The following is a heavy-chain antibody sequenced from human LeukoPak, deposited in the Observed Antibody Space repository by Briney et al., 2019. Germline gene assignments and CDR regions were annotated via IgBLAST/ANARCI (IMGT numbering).Heavy chain of an antibody. D-gene: IGHD3-3*01. CDR2: TDKEGTGT. CDR1: GFNYNYYN. J-gene: IGHJ4*02. CDR3: VTEFWYRFDY. V-gene: IGHV3-7*01. Sequence: GWSLRLSCAASGFNYNYYNMAWVRQAPGKGLEWLATTDKEGTGTEHTDSVRGRFTISRDNAKNSIYLQMSSLGADDTAVYFCVTEFWYRFDYWGQGILVTVSS.